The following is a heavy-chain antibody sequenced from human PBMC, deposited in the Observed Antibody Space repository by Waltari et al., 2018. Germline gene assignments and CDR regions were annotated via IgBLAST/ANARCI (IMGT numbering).Heavy chain of an antibody. CDR1: GFTFSSYG. J-gene: IGHJ6*02. D-gene: IGHD3-9*01. CDR3: ARYFAYYGMDV. V-gene: IGHV3-33*01. Sequence: QVQLVQSGGGVVQPGRSLRLSCAASGFTFSSYGMHWVRQAPGKGLDWVAVIWYDGSNVYYSESVKGRFTISRDNSKNTLYLQMNSLRAEDTAVYYCARYFAYYGMDVWGQGTTVTVSS. CDR2: IWYDGSNV.